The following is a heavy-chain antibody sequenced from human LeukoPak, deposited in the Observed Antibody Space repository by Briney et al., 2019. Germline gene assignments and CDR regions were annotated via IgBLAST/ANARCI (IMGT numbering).Heavy chain of an antibody. CDR2: ISSSSSYI. J-gene: IGHJ4*02. CDR3: ARVEDYYDSSGYSGIDY. V-gene: IGHV3-21*01. Sequence: GGSLRLSCAASGFTFSSYSMNWVRQAPGKGLEWVSSISSSSSYIYYADSVKGRFTISRDNAKNSLYLQMNSLRAEDTAVYYCARVEDYYDSSGYSGIDYWGQGTLVTVSS. CDR1: GFTFSSYS. D-gene: IGHD3-22*01.